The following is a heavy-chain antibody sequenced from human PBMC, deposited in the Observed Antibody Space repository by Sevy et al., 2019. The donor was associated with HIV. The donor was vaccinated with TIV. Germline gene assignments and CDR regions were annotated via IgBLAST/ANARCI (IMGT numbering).Heavy chain of an antibody. CDR2: ISTTTSDM. V-gene: IGHV3-21*01. D-gene: IGHD2-8*01. Sequence: GGSLRLSCAATGFTFSNYDMNWVRQAPGKGLEWVSSISTTTSDMYYADSVKGRFTISRDNTKNSLYLQMNRLRAEDRVVYYCAGSYYSNGVCLTNWFDPWGQGTLVTVSS. CDR3: AGSYYSNGVCLTNWFDP. CDR1: GFTFSNYD. J-gene: IGHJ5*02.